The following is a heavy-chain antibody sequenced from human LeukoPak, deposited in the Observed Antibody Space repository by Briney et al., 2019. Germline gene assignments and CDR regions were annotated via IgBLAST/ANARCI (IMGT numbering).Heavy chain of an antibody. V-gene: IGHV4-59*01. J-gene: IGHJ4*02. D-gene: IGHD5-24*01. CDR1: GGSISSYY. CDR2: IYYSGST. CDR3: ARGGMATFY. Sequence: PSETLSLTCTVSGGSISSYYWSWIRQPPRKGLEWIGYIYYSGSTNYNPSLKSRVTISVDTSKNQFPLKLSSVTAADTAVYYCARGGMATFYWGQGTLVTVSS.